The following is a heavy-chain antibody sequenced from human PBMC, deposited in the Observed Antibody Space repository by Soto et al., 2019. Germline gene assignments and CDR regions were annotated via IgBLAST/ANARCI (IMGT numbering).Heavy chain of an antibody. Sequence: EVQLVESGGGLVQPGESLRLSCAASGFTFSSYWMHWVRQAPGKGLVWVSRINSDGSRTNYAASVKGRFTVSRDNAKNTQSLQLNSLRAEEMTVYYCARVLTGSWNWFDPWCPGTLVTVSS. CDR2: INSDGSRT. CDR1: GFTFSSYW. CDR3: ARVLTGSWNWFDP. D-gene: IGHD6-13*01. V-gene: IGHV3-74*01. J-gene: IGHJ5*02.